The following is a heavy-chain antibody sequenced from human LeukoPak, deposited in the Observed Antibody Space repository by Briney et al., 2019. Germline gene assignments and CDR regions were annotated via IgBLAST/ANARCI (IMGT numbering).Heavy chain of an antibody. V-gene: IGHV1-69*13. CDR1: EGTFSSYA. CDR3: AGPQAVAGTPRHSSHAFDI. J-gene: IGHJ3*02. CDR2: IIPIFGTA. D-gene: IGHD6-19*01. Sequence: ASVKVSCKAFEGTFSSYAISWVRQDPGQGLEWMGGIIPIFGTANYAQKFQGRVTITADESTSTAYMELSSLRSEDTAVYYCAGPQAVAGTPRHSSHAFDIWGQGTMVTVSS.